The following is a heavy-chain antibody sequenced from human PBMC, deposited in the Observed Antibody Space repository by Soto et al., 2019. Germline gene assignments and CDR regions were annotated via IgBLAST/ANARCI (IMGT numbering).Heavy chain of an antibody. Sequence: QVQLQQWGAGLLKPSETLSLTCAVYGGSFSGYQWSWIRQTPGKGLEWIGEINDSGNLNYNPSLKRRVTILVDTAKKQISLKLSSVAAADTAVYSCARGLILWFGELSRRGGYYYYMDVWGKGTTVTVSS. CDR3: ARGLILWFGELSRRGGYYYYMDV. CDR1: GGSFSGYQ. D-gene: IGHD3-10*01. J-gene: IGHJ6*03. V-gene: IGHV4-34*01. CDR2: INDSGNL.